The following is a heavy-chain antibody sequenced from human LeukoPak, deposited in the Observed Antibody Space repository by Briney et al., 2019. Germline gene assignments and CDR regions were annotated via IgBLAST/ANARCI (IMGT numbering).Heavy chain of an antibody. J-gene: IGHJ6*02. CDR1: RDTFSTYV. Sequence: ASVKVSCKASRDTFSTYVINWVRQAPGQGLEWMGRIIPHLGTTDYVQKFQDRVTITADKSTTTAYMEVSSLTSADTAVYYCARTTVTTDAMDVCGQETTI. CDR2: IIPHLGTT. D-gene: IGHD4-17*01. V-gene: IGHV1-69*04. CDR3: ARTTVTTDAMDV.